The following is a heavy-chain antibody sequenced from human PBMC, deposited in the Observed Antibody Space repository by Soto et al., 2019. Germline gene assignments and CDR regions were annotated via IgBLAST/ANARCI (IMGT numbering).Heavy chain of an antibody. Sequence: QVQLVQSGAEVKKPGSSVKVSCKASGGTFSSYTISWVRQAPGQGLEWMGRIIPILGIANYAQKFQGRVTIXXDXSXXTAYMGLSSLRSEDTAVYYCARERIAVGNSYGMDVWGQGTTVTVSS. CDR2: IIPILGIA. V-gene: IGHV1-69*08. CDR3: ARERIAVGNSYGMDV. CDR1: GGTFSSYT. J-gene: IGHJ6*02. D-gene: IGHD6-19*01.